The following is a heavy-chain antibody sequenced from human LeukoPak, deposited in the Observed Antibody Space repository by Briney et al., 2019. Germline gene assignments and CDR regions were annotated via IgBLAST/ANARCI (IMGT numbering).Heavy chain of an antibody. D-gene: IGHD4-17*01. CDR1: GGSISSSSYY. CDR3: ARPSNYGDYPRYDAFDI. CDR2: IYYSGST. J-gene: IGHJ3*02. Sequence: SETLSLTCTVSGGSISSSSYYWGWIRQPPGKGLEWIGSIYYSGSTHYNPSLKSRVTISVDTSKNQFSLKLSSVTAADTAVYYCARPSNYGDYPRYDAFDIWGQGTMVTVSS. V-gene: IGHV4-39*01.